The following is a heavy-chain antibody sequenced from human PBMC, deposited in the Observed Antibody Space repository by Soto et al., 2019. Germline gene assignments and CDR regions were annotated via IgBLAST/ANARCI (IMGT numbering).Heavy chain of an antibody. D-gene: IGHD2-15*01. CDR1: GGTFSSYA. CDR2: IIPIFGTA. J-gene: IGHJ3*02. V-gene: IGHV1-69*01. Sequence: QVQLVQSGAEVKKPGSSVKVSCKASGGTFSSYAISWVRQAPGRGLEWMGGIIPIFGTANYAQKFQGRVTITADESTSTAYMELSSLRSEDTAVYYCARGRIVVVAATPGLGAFDIWGQGTMVTVSS. CDR3: ARGRIVVVAATPGLGAFDI.